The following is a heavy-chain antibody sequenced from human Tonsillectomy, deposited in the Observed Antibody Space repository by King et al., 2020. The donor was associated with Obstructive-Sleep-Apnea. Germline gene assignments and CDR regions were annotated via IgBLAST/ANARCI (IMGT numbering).Heavy chain of an antibody. J-gene: IGHJ4*02. D-gene: IGHD2-15*01. CDR2: IYPGDSDT. Sequence: QLVQSGAEVKKPGESLKISCKGSGYSFTSYWIGWVRQMPGKGLEWMGIIYPGDSDTRYSPSFQGQVTISADKSISTAYLQWSSLKASDTAMYYCASVRYCSGGSCSLIDYWGQGTLVTVSS. V-gene: IGHV5-51*01. CDR1: GYSFTSYW. CDR3: ASVRYCSGGSCSLIDY.